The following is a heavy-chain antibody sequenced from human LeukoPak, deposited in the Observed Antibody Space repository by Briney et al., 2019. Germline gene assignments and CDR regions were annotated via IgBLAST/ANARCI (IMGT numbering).Heavy chain of an antibody. CDR1: GDSINNNNYY. J-gene: IGHJ3*02. CDR3: VRTRRITVFGVVVNGFDI. CDR2: IYYSGIT. V-gene: IGHV4-39*01. Sequence: SETLSLTCTVSGDSINNNNYYWGWIRQPPGKGLEWIGSIYYSGITYYNPSLKSRVFISVDTSKNQFSLKLSSVTAADTALYYCVRTRRITVFGVVVNGFDIWGQGTMVTVSS. D-gene: IGHD3-3*01.